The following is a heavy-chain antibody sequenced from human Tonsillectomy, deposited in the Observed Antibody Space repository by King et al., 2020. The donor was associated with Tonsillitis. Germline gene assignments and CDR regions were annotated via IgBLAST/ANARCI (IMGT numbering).Heavy chain of an antibody. CDR1: GFTFSSSA. CDR2: ISAGGGGT. V-gene: IGHV3-23*04. CDR3: AKDHYYGSGTYPDY. Sequence: VQLVESGGGLVQPGGSLRLSCAASGFTFSSSAMSWVRQAPGKGLEWVSAISAGGGGTYYADSVKGRFTISRENSKNTLYLQMNSLRAEATAVYYCAKDHYYGSGTYPDYWGQGTLVPVSS. D-gene: IGHD3-10*01. J-gene: IGHJ4*02.